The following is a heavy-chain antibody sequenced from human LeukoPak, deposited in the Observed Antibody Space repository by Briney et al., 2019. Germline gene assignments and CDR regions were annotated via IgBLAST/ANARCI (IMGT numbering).Heavy chain of an antibody. CDR2: IYPDDSDA. CDR3: ARPDSSSWHFDY. CDR1: GYSFTNYW. V-gene: IGHV5-51*01. D-gene: IGHD6-13*01. J-gene: IGHJ4*02. Sequence: GESLKISCKASGYSFTNYWIAWVRQMPGKGLEWMGIIYPDDSDARHSPSFQGQVTISADKSISTAYLQWSSLKASDTAMYFCARPDSSSWHFDYWGQGTLVTVSS.